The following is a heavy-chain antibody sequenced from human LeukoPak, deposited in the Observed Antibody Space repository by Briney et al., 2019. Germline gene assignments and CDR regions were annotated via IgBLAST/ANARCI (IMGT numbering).Heavy chain of an antibody. CDR3: ARFAAGGSYYYYMDV. CDR2: IGTSSTTI. D-gene: IGHD6-25*01. V-gene: IGHV3-48*01. J-gene: IGHJ6*03. Sequence: GGSLRLSCAVSGFIFSNSWMNWVRQPPGKGLEWVSNIGTSSTTIYYADSVKGRFTISRDNAKNSLYLQMNSLRADDTAVYYCARFAAGGSYYYYMDVWGKGTTVTVSS. CDR1: GFIFSNSW.